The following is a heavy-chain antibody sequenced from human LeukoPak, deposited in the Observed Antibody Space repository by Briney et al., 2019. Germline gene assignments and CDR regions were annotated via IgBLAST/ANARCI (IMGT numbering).Heavy chain of an antibody. Sequence: GGTLRLFCAASGFTFSSYAMSWVRHARGKGLERISGFSGSGGSTYYADSVKDRFDISRDNSKNTLYLQMNSLRAEDTAVYYCAKDLYYDILTGYYLYWGQGTLGTVSS. CDR1: GFTFSSYA. V-gene: IGHV3-23*01. D-gene: IGHD3-9*01. J-gene: IGHJ4*02. CDR3: AKDLYYDILTGYYLY. CDR2: FSGSGGST.